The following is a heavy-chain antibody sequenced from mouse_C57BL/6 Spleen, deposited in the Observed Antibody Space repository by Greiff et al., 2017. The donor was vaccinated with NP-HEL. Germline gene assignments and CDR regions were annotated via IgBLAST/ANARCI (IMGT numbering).Heavy chain of an antibody. D-gene: IGHD4-1*01. V-gene: IGHV1-59*01. J-gene: IGHJ2*01. Sequence: QVQLQQPGAELVRPGTSVKLSCKASGYTFTSYWMHWVKQRPGQGLEWIGVIDPSDSYTNYNQKFKGKATLTVDTSSSTAYMQLSSLTSEDSAVYYCARRELFFDDWGQGTTLTVSS. CDR1: GYTFTSYW. CDR3: ARRELFFDD. CDR2: IDPSDSYT.